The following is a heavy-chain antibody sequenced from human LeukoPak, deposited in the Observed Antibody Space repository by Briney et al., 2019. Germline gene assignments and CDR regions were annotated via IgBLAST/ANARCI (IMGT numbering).Heavy chain of an antibody. Sequence: SETLSLTCTVSGGSISSYYWSWIQQPAGKGLQWIGRIYTSGSTNYNPSLKSRVTMSVDTSKNQFSLKLSSVTAADTAVYYCARHASSGWYWYFDYWGQGTLVTVSS. CDR2: IYTSGST. V-gene: IGHV4-4*07. J-gene: IGHJ4*02. CDR3: ARHASSGWYWYFDY. CDR1: GGSISSYY. D-gene: IGHD6-19*01.